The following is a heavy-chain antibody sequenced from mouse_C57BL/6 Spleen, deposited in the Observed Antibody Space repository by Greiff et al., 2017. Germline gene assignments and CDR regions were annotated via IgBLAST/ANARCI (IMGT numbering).Heavy chain of an antibody. CDR1: GFTFSDYG. D-gene: IGHD2-2*01. CDR2: ISSGSSTI. CDR3: ARDGYDGHYYAMDY. V-gene: IGHV5-17*01. Sequence: EVKLVESGGGLVKPGGSLKLSCAASGFTFSDYGMHWVRQAPEKGLEWVAYISSGSSTIYYADTVKGRFTISRDNAKNTLFLQMTSLRSEDTAMYYCARDGYDGHYYAMDYWGQGTSVTVSS. J-gene: IGHJ4*01.